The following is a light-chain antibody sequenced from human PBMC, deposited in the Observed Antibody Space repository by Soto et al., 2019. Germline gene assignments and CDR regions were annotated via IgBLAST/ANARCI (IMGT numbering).Light chain of an antibody. V-gene: IGKV1-39*01. CDR2: AAS. CDR1: QNINRN. Sequence: DIPMTQSPSSLSASVGDRVTITCRASQNINRNLNWYQQKSGKAPQLLIYAASTLASGVPSRFSGSGSGTDFTLTISSLHPDDFASYYCQQSYSSSVTFGPGTTVDVK. CDR3: QQSYSSSVT. J-gene: IGKJ3*01.